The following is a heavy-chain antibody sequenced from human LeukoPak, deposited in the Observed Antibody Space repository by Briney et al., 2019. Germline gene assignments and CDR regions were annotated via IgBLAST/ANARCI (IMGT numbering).Heavy chain of an antibody. Sequence: SETLSLTCTVSGVSITSYYWSWVRQPPGKGLEWIGYVHYSESTKYNPSLKNRVTISLDTSKNQFSLRPSSVTDADAALYYCTREGATVDHWGQGTLVSVSS. J-gene: IGHJ4*02. V-gene: IGHV4-59*01. CDR1: GVSITSYY. CDR2: VHYSEST. CDR3: TREGATVDH. D-gene: IGHD5-24*01.